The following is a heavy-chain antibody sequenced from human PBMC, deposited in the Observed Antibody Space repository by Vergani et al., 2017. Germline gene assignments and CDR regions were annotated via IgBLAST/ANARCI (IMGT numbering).Heavy chain of an antibody. Sequence: QVQLVESGGGVVQPGGSLRLSCAASGFTFSSYGMHWVRQAPGKGLEWVAFIRYDGSNKYYADSVKGRFTISRDNSKNTLYLQMNSLRADDTAVYYCAKFFTDRGYSGYGPPLPADYWGQGTLVTVSS. J-gene: IGHJ4*02. CDR3: AKFFTDRGYSGYGPPLPADY. D-gene: IGHD5-12*01. CDR2: IRYDGSNK. CDR1: GFTFSSYG. V-gene: IGHV3-30*02.